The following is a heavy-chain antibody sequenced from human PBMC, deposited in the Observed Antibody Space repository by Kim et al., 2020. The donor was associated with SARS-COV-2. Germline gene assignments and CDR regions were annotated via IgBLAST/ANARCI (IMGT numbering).Heavy chain of an antibody. CDR3: ATVNYYDSSGYSPWDY. D-gene: IGHD3-22*01. CDR1: GYTLTELS. CDR2: FDPEDGET. V-gene: IGHV1-24*01. J-gene: IGHJ4*02. Sequence: ASVKVSCKVSGYTLTELSMHWVRQAPGKGLEWMGGFDPEDGETIYAQKFQGRVTMTEDTSTDTAYMELSSLRSEDTAVYYCATVNYYDSSGYSPWDYWGQGTLVTVSS.